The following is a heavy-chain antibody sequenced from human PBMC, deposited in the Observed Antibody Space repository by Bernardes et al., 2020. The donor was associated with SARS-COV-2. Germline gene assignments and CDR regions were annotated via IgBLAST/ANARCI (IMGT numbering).Heavy chain of an antibody. CDR1: GFTFSDHY. V-gene: IGHV3-72*01. CDR3: ARELPYYHDSSGYSHYYYAMDV. CDR2: IRKKANNYTT. Sequence: GGSLRRSCAASGFTFSDHYMDWVRQAPGKGLEWVGRIRKKANNYTTKYAASVKGRFTISRDDSKNALYLQMNSLKTEDTAVYYCARELPYYHDSSGYSHYYYAMDVWGQGTTVTVSS. J-gene: IGHJ6*02. D-gene: IGHD3-22*01.